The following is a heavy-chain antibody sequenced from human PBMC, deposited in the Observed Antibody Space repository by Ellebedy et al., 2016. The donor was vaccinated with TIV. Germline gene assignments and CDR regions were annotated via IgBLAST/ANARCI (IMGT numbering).Heavy chain of an antibody. CDR3: ARDPMLVLTVGPSSNNWFDP. V-gene: IGHV1-24*01. D-gene: IGHD6-13*01. CDR1: GYTLTELS. CDR2: FDPEDGET. Sequence: ASVKVSXXVSGYTLTELSMHWVRQAPGKGLEWMGGFDPEDGETIYAQKFQGRVTMTEDTSTDTAYMELSSLRSEDTAVYYCARDPMLVLTVGPSSNNWFDPWGQGTLVTVSS. J-gene: IGHJ5*02.